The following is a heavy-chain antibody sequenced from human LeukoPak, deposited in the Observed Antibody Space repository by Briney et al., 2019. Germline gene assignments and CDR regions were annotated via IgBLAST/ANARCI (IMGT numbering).Heavy chain of an antibody. CDR3: TLYFYDSSGYPSFDY. CDR2: ISSSGSTI. Sequence: GGSLRLSCAVSGFTFSRHSMNWVRQAPGKGLEWVSYISSSGSTIYYADSVKGRFTISGDNAKNSLYLQMNSLRDEDTAVYYCTLYFYDSSGYPSFDYWGQGTLVTVSS. V-gene: IGHV3-48*02. CDR1: GFTFSRHS. J-gene: IGHJ4*02. D-gene: IGHD3-22*01.